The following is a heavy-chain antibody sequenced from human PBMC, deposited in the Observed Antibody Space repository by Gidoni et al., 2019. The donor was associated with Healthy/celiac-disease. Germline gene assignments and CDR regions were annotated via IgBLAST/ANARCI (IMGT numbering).Heavy chain of an antibody. CDR1: GFTFSSYS. CDR3: ARGRKYSSGWYYFDY. Sequence: EVQLVESGGGLVQPEGSLRLSCAASGFTFSSYSMNWVRQAPGKGLEWVSYISSSSSTIYYADSVKGRFTISRDNAKNSLYLQMNSLRAEDTAVYYCARGRKYSSGWYYFDYWGQGTLVTVSS. D-gene: IGHD6-19*01. CDR2: ISSSSSTI. V-gene: IGHV3-48*04. J-gene: IGHJ4*02.